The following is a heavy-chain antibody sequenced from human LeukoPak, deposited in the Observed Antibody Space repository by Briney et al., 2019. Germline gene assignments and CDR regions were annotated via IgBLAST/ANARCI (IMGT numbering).Heavy chain of an antibody. D-gene: IGHD5-24*01. Sequence: PSETLSLTCTVSGGSISSGGYYWSWIRQHPGKGLEWIGYIYYSGSTYYNPSLKSRVTISVDTSKNQFSLKLSSVTAADTAVYYCAREGVGMATIGFDYWGQGTLVTVSS. CDR1: GGSISSGGYY. J-gene: IGHJ4*02. CDR2: IYYSGST. CDR3: AREGVGMATIGFDY. V-gene: IGHV4-31*03.